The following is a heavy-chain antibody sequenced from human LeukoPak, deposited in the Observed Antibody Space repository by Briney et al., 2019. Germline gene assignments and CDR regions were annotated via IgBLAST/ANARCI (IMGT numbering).Heavy chain of an antibody. V-gene: IGHV3-64*01. J-gene: IGHJ5*02. CDR2: ISSNGGST. CDR1: GFTFSSYA. D-gene: IGHD6-13*01. Sequence: GESLRLSCAASGFTFSSYAMHWVRQAPGKGLEYVSAISSNGGSTYYANSVKGRFTISRDNSKNTLYLQMGSLRAEDMAVYYCARDSFIAAAGTGFDPWGQGTLVTVSS. CDR3: ARDSFIAAAGTGFDP.